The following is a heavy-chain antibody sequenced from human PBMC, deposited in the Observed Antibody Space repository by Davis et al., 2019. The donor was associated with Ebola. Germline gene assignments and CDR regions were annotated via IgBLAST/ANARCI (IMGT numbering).Heavy chain of an antibody. D-gene: IGHD1-1*01. CDR1: GFTFSSYA. V-gene: IGHV3-23*01. J-gene: IGHJ6*02. CDR2: ISGSGGST. Sequence: GESLKISCAASGFTFSSYAMSWVRQAPGKGLEWVSAISGSGGSTYYADSVKGRFTISRDNSKNTLYLQMNSLRAEDTAVYYCASGYYSYYYGMDVWGQGTTVTVSS. CDR3: ASGYYSYYYGMDV.